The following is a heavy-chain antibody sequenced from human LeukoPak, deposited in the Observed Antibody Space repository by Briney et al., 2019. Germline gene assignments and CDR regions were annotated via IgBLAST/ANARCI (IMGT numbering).Heavy chain of an antibody. V-gene: IGHV1-2*06. CDR1: GYTFTGYY. CDR2: INPNSGGT. CDR3: ARAGYYYDSSGYYYDGVDY. Sequence: ASVKVSCKASGYTFTGYYMHWVRQAPGQGLEWMGRINPNSGGTNYAQKFQGRVTMTRDTSISTAYMELSRLRSDDTAVYYCARAGYYYDSSGYYYDGVDYWGQGTLVTVSS. D-gene: IGHD3-22*01. J-gene: IGHJ4*02.